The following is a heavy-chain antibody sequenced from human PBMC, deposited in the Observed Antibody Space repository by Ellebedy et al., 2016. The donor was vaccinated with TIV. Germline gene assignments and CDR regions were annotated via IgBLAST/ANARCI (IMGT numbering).Heavy chain of an antibody. V-gene: IGHV3-53*04. D-gene: IGHD3-3*01. J-gene: IGHJ4*02. CDR1: GFTVSASY. CDR3: ASPGYYGPFDH. CDR2: IYSGGST. Sequence: GESLKISCEASGFTVSASYLSWVRQAPGKGLEWVSTIYSGGSTNYAYSVKGRFTISRHSSKNMLYLQMNALRLEDTAVYYCASPGYYGPFDHWGRGTLVTVSS.